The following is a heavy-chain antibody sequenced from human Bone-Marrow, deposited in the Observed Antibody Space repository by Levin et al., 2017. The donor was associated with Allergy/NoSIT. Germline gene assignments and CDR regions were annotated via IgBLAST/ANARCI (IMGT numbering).Heavy chain of an antibody. CDR1: GDSVSSNSAT. D-gene: IGHD6-19*01. Sequence: PSETLSLTCAISGDSVSSNSATWNWIRQSPSRGLEWLGRTYYRSKWYNDYAVSVKSRITINPDTSKNQFSLQLNAVTHEDTAVYYCAGSRSSGANFDYWGQGTLVTVSS. V-gene: IGHV6-1*01. J-gene: IGHJ4*02. CDR3: AGSRSSGANFDY. CDR2: TYYRSKWYN.